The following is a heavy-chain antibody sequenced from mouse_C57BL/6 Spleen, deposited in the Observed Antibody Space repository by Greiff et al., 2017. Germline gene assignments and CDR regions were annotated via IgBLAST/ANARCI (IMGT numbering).Heavy chain of an antibody. CDR2: IRSGSSTI. CDR3: ARGGMDY. V-gene: IGHV5-17*01. J-gene: IGHJ4*01. CDR1: GFTFSDYG. Sequence: DVHLVESGGGLVKPGGSLKLSCAASGFTFSDYGMHWVRQAPEKGLEWVAYIRSGSSTIYYADTVKGRFTISRDNAKHTLFVQMSSLRAEDTAMYCCARGGMDYWGQGTSVTVSS.